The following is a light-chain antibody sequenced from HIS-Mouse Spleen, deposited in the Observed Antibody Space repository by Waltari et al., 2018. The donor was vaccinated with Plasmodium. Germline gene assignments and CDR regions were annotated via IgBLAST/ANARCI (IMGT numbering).Light chain of an antibody. CDR2: AAS. CDR3: QQYYSYPLT. J-gene: IGKJ4*01. Sequence: AIRMTQSPSSFSASTGARVTITCRASQGISSYLAWYQQKPGKAPKLLIYAASTLQSGVTSRFSGSGSGTDFTLTISCLQSEDFATYYCQQYYSYPLTFGGGTKVEIK. CDR1: QGISSY. V-gene: IGKV1-8*01.